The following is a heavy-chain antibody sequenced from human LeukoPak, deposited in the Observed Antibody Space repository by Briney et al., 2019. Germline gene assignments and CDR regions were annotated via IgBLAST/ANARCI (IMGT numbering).Heavy chain of an antibody. V-gene: IGHV1-8*03. CDR1: GYTFTGYY. CDR2: MNPNSGNT. Sequence: GASVKVSCKASGYTFTGYYMHWVRQATGQGLEWMAYMNPNSGNTVFAQNFRDRLTITRSTSMSTAYMELTSLRSQDTAVYYCARADSPGASFHYWGQGTLVTVSS. CDR3: ARADSPGASFHY. D-gene: IGHD1-26*01. J-gene: IGHJ4*02.